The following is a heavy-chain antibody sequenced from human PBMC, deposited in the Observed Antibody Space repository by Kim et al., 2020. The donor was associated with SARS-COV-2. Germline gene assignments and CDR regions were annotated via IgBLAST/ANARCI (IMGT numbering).Heavy chain of an antibody. CDR2: MNDSEDT. J-gene: IGHJ6*02. CDR1: AGSFSGYY. Sequence: SETLSLKCRVYAGSFSGYYWAWIRQPPGKGLEWIGEMNDSEDTRYSPSLKSRVTISIDTSTNHLSLNLRSVTAADTAVYYCARRKQEGRHYYGMDLWGPGTTVTVSS. CDR3: ARRKQEGRHYYGMDL. V-gene: IGHV4-34*01. D-gene: IGHD6-13*01.